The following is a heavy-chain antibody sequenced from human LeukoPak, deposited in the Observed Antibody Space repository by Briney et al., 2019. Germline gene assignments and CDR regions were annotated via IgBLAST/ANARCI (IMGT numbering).Heavy chain of an antibody. CDR3: ARDTYCSSTSCFPYYMDV. Sequence: ASVKVSCKASGYTFTSYGISWVRQAPGQGLEWMGWISVYYGNTNYAQNLQDRVTMTTDTSTSIAYMELRSLRSDDTAVYYCARDTYCSSTSCFPYYMDVWGKGTTVTVSS. D-gene: IGHD2-2*01. CDR2: ISVYYGNT. J-gene: IGHJ6*03. CDR1: GYTFTSYG. V-gene: IGHV1-18*01.